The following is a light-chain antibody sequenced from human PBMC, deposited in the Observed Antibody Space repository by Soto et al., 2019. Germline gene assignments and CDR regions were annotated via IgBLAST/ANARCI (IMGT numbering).Light chain of an antibody. V-gene: IGKV1-12*01. CDR3: HQASSFPLS. CDR1: QVISSW. J-gene: IGKJ4*01. CDR2: KAS. Sequence: IQVTQSPSSVSASVGDRVTISCRASQVISSWLAWYQQKPGKAPKLLIYKASNLQTGVPSRFSGSGSGTDFTLTITNLQPEDFATYYCHQASSFPLSFGGGTNVEIK.